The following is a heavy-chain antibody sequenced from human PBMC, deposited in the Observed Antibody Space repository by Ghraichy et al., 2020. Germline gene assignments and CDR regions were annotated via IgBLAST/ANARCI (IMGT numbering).Heavy chain of an antibody. CDR3: TRGSIVSY. D-gene: IGHD3-16*02. V-gene: IGHV3-7*01. CDR1: GFTFSTYW. J-gene: IGHJ4*02. Sequence: GGSLRLSCATSGFTFSTYWMTWIRQAPGKGLEWVANIKEDGSEKRYVDSVKGRFTVSRDNAKDSLYLQMNSLRDEDTAVYYCTRGSIVSYWGQGTLVTVSS. CDR2: IKEDGSEK.